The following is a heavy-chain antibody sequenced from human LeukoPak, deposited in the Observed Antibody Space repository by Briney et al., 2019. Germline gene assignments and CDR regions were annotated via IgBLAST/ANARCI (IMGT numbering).Heavy chain of an antibody. D-gene: IGHD4-17*01. Sequence: SETLSLTCTVSGGSISSGDYYWSWIRQPPGKGLEWIGYIYYSGSTYYNPSLKSRVTISVDTSKNQFSLKLSSVTAADTAVYYCARVSPTVSDSYYYYYMDVWGKGTTVTVSS. CDR3: ARVSPTVSDSYYYYYMDV. CDR2: IYYSGST. CDR1: GGSISSGDYY. J-gene: IGHJ6*03. V-gene: IGHV4-30-4*02.